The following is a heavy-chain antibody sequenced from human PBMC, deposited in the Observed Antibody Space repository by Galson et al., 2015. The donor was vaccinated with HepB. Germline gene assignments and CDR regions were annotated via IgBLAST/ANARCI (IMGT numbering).Heavy chain of an antibody. CDR3: ARRLSSSYFDY. V-gene: IGHV4-39*01. CDR1: GGSISSSSYY. CDR2: IYYSGST. Sequence: SETLSLTCTVSGGSISSSSYYWGWIRQPPGKGLEWIGSIYYSGSTYYNPSLKSRVTISVDTSKNQFPLKLSSVTAADTAVYYCARRLSSSYFDYWGQGTLVTVSS. D-gene: IGHD6-13*01. J-gene: IGHJ4*02.